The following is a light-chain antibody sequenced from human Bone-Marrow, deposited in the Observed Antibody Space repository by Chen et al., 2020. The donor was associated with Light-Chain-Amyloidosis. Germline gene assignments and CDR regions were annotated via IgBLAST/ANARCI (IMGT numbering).Light chain of an antibody. Sequence: SYLLPQPSSPSVALGRSGPFDCGGNNIASTSVHWYQQTPGQAPLLVVYDDSDRPLGIPGRLSGPNSGNTATLTISRVEAGDEADYYCQVWDRSSDRPVFGGGTKLTVL. CDR2: DDS. CDR3: QVWDRSSDRPV. CDR1: NIASTS. V-gene: IGLV3-21*02. J-gene: IGLJ3*02.